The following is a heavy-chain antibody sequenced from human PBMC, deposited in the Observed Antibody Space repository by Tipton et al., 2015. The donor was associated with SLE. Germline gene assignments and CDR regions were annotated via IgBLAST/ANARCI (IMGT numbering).Heavy chain of an antibody. V-gene: IGHV4-34*09. Sequence: TLSLTCAVYGGSFSGYYWSWIRQPPGKGLEWIGEINHSGSTNYNPSLKSRVTISVDTSKNQFSLKLISVTAADTAVYYCARGLNSVAQLDYWGQGTLVTAS. CDR3: ARGLNSVAQLDY. J-gene: IGHJ4*02. D-gene: IGHD2/OR15-2a*01. CDR1: GGSFSGYY. CDR2: INHSGST.